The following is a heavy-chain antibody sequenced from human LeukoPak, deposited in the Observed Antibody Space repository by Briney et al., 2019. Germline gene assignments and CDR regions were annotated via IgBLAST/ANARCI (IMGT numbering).Heavy chain of an antibody. Sequence: ASVKVSCKASGYTFTSYYMHWVRQAPGKGLEWMGRFDPEDGETLSAQRFQGRLTMTEDTSADTAYMELSSLTSDDTAPYYCATGTVSSSWLGIFDFWGQGTLVTVSS. CDR1: GYTFTSYY. CDR2: FDPEDGET. V-gene: IGHV1-24*01. CDR3: ATGTVSSSWLGIFDF. D-gene: IGHD6-13*01. J-gene: IGHJ4*02.